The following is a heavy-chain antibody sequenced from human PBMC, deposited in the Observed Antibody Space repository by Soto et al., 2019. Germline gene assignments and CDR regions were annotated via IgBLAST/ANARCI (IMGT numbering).Heavy chain of an antibody. V-gene: IGHV3-49*04. CDR3: SLVVVITSDGMDV. J-gene: IGHJ6*02. CDR2: IRSKAYDGTT. CDR1: GFTFGDYA. Sequence: GGSLRLSCTASGFTFGDYAMSWVRQAPGKGLEWVGFIRSKAYDGTTEYAASVKGRFTISRDDSKSIAYLRMNSLKTEDTAVYYCSLVVVITSDGMDVWGQGTTVTVSS. D-gene: IGHD3-22*01.